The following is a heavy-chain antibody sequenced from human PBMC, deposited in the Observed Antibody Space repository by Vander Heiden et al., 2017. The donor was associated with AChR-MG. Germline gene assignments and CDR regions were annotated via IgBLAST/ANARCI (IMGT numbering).Heavy chain of an antibody. J-gene: IGHJ5*02. CDR1: GFTFYNYA. CDR2: ISGSGDRA. V-gene: IGHV3-23*01. D-gene: IGHD3-22*01. CDR3: AKESYYYDPRLNNWFDP. Sequence: EVQLLESGGGLVHPGGSLRISCAASGFTFYNYALSWVRQAPGRGREWVSGISGSGDRAYDAESVKGRFTVSRDNSKRTMYLQLNSLRAEDTAIYYCAKESYYYDPRLNNWFDPWGQGTLVTVSS.